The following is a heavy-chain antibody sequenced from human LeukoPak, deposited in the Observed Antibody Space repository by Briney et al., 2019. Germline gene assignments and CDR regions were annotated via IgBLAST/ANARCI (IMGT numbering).Heavy chain of an antibody. Sequence: GGSLRLSCAASGFTFSSYSINWASLAPGKGREWVSSISIRSSYIYYADSVEDRLTISRDNAQNSLYLQKTSLRAGDTAVYYCARGPQKNGHSSGYPGYFDYWGQGTLVTVSS. V-gene: IGHV3-21*01. CDR2: ISIRSSYI. D-gene: IGHD3-22*01. CDR1: GFTFSSYS. J-gene: IGHJ4*02. CDR3: ARGPQKNGHSSGYPGYFDY.